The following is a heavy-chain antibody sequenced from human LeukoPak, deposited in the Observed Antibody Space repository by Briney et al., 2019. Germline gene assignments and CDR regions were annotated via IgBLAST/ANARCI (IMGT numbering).Heavy chain of an antibody. CDR3: ASSQYGPSFDY. CDR2: IYSGGST. J-gene: IGHJ4*02. CDR1: GFTVSSNY. V-gene: IGHV3-53*01. Sequence: GGSLRLFCAASGFTVSSNYVSWVRQAPGKGLEWVSVIYSGGSTYYADSVKGRFTISRDNSKNTLYLQMNSLRAEDTAVYYCASSQYGPSFDYWGQGTLVTVSS. D-gene: IGHD2-2*01.